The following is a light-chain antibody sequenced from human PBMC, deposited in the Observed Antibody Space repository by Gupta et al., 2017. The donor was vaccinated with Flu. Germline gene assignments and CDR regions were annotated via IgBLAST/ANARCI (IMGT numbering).Light chain of an antibody. CDR3: QSYDRSLSGSV. CDR2: GNN. J-gene: IGLJ3*02. V-gene: IGLV1-40*01. Sequence: QSVLTQPHSVSGAPGQRVTISCTGSSSNIGAGYDVHWYQQFPGTAPKLLIYGNNNRPSGVPDRFAGSKSGTSASLAITGLQAEDEADYHCQSYDRSLSGSVFGGGTRLTVL. CDR1: SSNIGAGYD.